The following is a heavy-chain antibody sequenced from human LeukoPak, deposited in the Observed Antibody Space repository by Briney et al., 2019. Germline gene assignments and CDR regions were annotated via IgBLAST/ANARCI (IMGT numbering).Heavy chain of an antibody. CDR1: GGTFSSYA. Sequence: SVKVSCKASGGTFSSYAISWVRQAPGQGLEWMGRIIPILGIANYAQKFQGRVTITADKSTSTAYMELSSLRSEDTAVYYCASRSDPLAARLSYYGMDVWGQGTTVTVSS. CDR3: ASRSDPLAARLSYYGMDV. D-gene: IGHD6-6*01. J-gene: IGHJ6*02. CDR2: IIPILGIA. V-gene: IGHV1-69*04.